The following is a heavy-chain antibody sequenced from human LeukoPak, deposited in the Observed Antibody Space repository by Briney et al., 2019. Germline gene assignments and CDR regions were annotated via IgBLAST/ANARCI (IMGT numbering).Heavy chain of an antibody. CDR1: GYTLTGYC. D-gene: IGHD6-19*01. V-gene: IGHV1-2*02. Sequence: ASVKVSCKASGYTLTGYCMHWVRQAPGQGLEWLGWINTKSGATNYAQNFQGRVTMTRDTSMSTTYMELKRLRSDDTAVYYCARDLGISGWYAPPLGYFDYWGQGTLPTVSS. J-gene: IGHJ4*02. CDR2: INTKSGAT. CDR3: ARDLGISGWYAPPLGYFDY.